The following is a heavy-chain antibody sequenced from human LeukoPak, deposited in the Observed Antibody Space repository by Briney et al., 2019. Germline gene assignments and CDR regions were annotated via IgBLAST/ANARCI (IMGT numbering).Heavy chain of an antibody. Sequence: PSETLSLTCAVYGGSFSGYYWSWIRQPPRKGLEWIGEINHSGSTNYNPSLKSRVTISVDTSKNQFSLKLSSVTAADTAVYYCARDSCSSTSCRKKFDNWGQGTLVTVSS. D-gene: IGHD2-2*01. V-gene: IGHV4-34*01. CDR1: GGSFSGYY. CDR3: ARDSCSSTSCRKKFDN. CDR2: INHSGST. J-gene: IGHJ4*02.